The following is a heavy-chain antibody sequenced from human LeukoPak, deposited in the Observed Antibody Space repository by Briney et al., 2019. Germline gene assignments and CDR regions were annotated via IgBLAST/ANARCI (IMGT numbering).Heavy chain of an antibody. J-gene: IGHJ1*01. Sequence: ASVKVSCKVSGYTLTELSMHWVRQAPGKGLEWMGGFDPEDGETIYAQKFQGRVTMTEDTSTDTAYMELSSLRSEDTAVYYCATIPAVAGPPEYFQHWGQGTLVTVSS. V-gene: IGHV1-24*01. CDR2: FDPEDGET. D-gene: IGHD6-19*01. CDR3: ATIPAVAGPPEYFQH. CDR1: GYTLTELS.